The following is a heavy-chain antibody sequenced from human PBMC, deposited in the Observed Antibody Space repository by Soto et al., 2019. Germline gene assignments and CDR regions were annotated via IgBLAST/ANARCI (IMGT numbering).Heavy chain of an antibody. J-gene: IGHJ6*02. CDR1: GYTFRSYA. D-gene: IGHD4-17*01. CDR2: SNGVNGFT. Sequence: QVQLVQSGAEVRTPGASVKISCKASGYTFRSYAVQWVRQAPGQRLEWVGWSNGVNGFTKFSPELQDRVTITRDTAASTIYMDLSSLTSDDTAVYYCARVSYSDALDVWGQGTTVIVSS. CDR3: ARVSYSDALDV. V-gene: IGHV1-3*02.